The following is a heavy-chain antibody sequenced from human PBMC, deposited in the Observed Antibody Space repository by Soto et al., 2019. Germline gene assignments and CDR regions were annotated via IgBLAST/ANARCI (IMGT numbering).Heavy chain of an antibody. CDR1: GFTFSSYG. CDR3: ARDLRLGELSFNAFDI. D-gene: IGHD3-16*02. CDR2: IWYDGSNK. Sequence: SLRLSCAASGFTFSSYGMHWVRQAPGKGLEWVAVIWYDGSNKYYADSVKGRFTISRDNPKNTLYLQMNSLRAEDTAVYYCARDLRLGELSFNAFDIWGQGTMVTVSS. J-gene: IGHJ3*02. V-gene: IGHV3-33*01.